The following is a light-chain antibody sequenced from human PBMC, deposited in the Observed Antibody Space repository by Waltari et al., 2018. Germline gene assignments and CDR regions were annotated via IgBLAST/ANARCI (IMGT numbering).Light chain of an antibody. CDR1: RNNVDNHG. V-gene: IGLV10-54*04. Sequence: QAGLTQPPSVSKGLRQTATLSCTGNRNNVDNHGAAWLQQHQGQPPKLLSYRNNNRPSGISDRFSASRSGNTAFLTISGLQPEDEADYYCSAWDSDLTVYVFGTGTKVTVL. J-gene: IGLJ1*01. CDR3: SAWDSDLTVYV. CDR2: RNN.